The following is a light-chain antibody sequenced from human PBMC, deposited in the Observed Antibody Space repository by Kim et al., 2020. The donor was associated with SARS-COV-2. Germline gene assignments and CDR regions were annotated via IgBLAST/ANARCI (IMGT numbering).Light chain of an antibody. Sequence: DILMTQSPSSLSASLGDRVTITCRASQSISSYLNWYQQKPGKAPKLLIYAASSLQSGVSSRFSGSGSGTDFTLTISSLQPEDFASYYCQQSYSTPPRTFGQGTKVDIK. CDR2: AAS. J-gene: IGKJ1*01. CDR1: QSISSY. CDR3: QQSYSTPPRT. V-gene: IGKV1-39*01.